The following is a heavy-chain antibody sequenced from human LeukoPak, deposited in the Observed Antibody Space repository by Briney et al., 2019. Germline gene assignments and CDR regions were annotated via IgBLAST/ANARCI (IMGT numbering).Heavy chain of an antibody. CDR3: ARDEGSSWFDY. D-gene: IGHD6-13*01. J-gene: IGHJ4*02. CDR2: ISGSGSTI. CDR1: GFTLSDYY. Sequence: GGSLRLSCAASGFTLSDYYMSWIRQAPGKGLEWVSYISGSGSTIYNADSVKGRFTISRDNAKNSLYLQMNSLRAEDTAVYYCARDEGSSWFDYWGQGTLVTVSS. V-gene: IGHV3-11*04.